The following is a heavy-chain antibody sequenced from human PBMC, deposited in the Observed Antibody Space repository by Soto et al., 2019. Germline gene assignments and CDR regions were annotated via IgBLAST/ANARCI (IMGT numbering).Heavy chain of an antibody. D-gene: IGHD3-3*01. J-gene: IGHJ3*02. CDR3: ARLALRFHGAFDI. Sequence: QAQLQQWGAGLLKPSETLSLTCAVYGGSFSGYYWSWIRQPPGKGLEWIGEINHSGSTNYNPSLKSRVTISVDTSKNQFSLKLSSVTAADTAVYYCARLALRFHGAFDIWGQGTMVTVSS. V-gene: IGHV4-34*01. CDR1: GGSFSGYY. CDR2: INHSGST.